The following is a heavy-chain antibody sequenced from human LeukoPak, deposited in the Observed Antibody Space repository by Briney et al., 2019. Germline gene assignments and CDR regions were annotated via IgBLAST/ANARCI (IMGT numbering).Heavy chain of an antibody. CDR2: INTGDIT. V-gene: IGHV3-23*01. Sequence: GGSLRLSCAASGFTFDYSAMTWVRQAPEKGLEWVSTINTGDITFYANSVKGRFTISRDNSKNALFLQMNSLRAEDTAIYYCAREGTARDAFDIWGQGTMVTVSS. D-gene: IGHD2-21*02. J-gene: IGHJ3*02. CDR3: AREGTARDAFDI. CDR1: GFTFDYSA.